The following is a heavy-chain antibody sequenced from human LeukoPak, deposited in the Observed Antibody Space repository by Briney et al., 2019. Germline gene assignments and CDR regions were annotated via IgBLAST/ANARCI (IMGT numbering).Heavy chain of an antibody. J-gene: IGHJ4*02. CDR2: ISGSGGNT. Sequence: GGSLRLSCAASGFTFSSYAMTWVRQAPGKGLEWVSTISGSGGNTYYADSVKGRSTISRDNSKNTLYLQMNSLRAEDTAVYYCAKGRGYYYDSSGYPNYFHYWGQGTLVTVSS. V-gene: IGHV3-23*01. D-gene: IGHD3-22*01. CDR1: GFTFSSYA. CDR3: AKGRGYYYDSSGYPNYFHY.